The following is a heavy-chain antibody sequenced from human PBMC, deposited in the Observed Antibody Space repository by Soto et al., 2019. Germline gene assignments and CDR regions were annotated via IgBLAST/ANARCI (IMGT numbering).Heavy chain of an antibody. CDR1: GGSFSGYY. V-gene: IGHV4-34*01. CDR3: ARGGGIRGYYFDF. Sequence: PSETLSLTCAVYGGSFSGYYWTWIRQPPGKGLEWIGEIVHSGSTSYNPSLKSRVTISADTSKNQLSLKLSSVTAADTAVYYCARGGGIRGYYFDFWGQGTLVTVSS. D-gene: IGHD1-20*01. CDR2: IVHSGST. J-gene: IGHJ4*02.